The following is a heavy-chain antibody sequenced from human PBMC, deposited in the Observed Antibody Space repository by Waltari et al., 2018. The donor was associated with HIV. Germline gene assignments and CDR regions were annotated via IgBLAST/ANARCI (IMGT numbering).Heavy chain of an antibody. V-gene: IGHV3-30*18. Sequence: QVKLVETGGVGVQTGPSRRLLCAASAARFSCFRTHAVRQAPGKGQEWVAVISYDGRNKYYADSGKGRFTISRDNSKNTLYLQMNSLRAEDTAVYYCAKDYFVVVTAAGPFDPWGQGTLVTVSS. CDR1: AARFSCFR. CDR2: ISYDGRNK. D-gene: IGHD2-21*02. CDR3: AKDYFVVVTAAGPFDP. J-gene: IGHJ5*02.